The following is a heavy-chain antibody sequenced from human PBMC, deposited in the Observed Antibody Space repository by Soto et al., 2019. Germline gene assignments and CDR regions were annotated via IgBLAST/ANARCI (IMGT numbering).Heavy chain of an antibody. V-gene: IGHV3-15*01. Sequence: GGSLRLSCAASGFTFSNAWMSWVRQAPGKGLEWVGRIKSKTDGGTTDYAAPVKGRFTISRDDSKNTLYLQMNSLKTEDTAVYYCTTPYYYDSSGYEGGRIFSYYYYGMDVWGQGTTVTVSS. CDR1: GFTFSNAW. D-gene: IGHD3-22*01. J-gene: IGHJ6*02. CDR3: TTPYYYDSSGYEGGRIFSYYYYGMDV. CDR2: IKSKTDGGTT.